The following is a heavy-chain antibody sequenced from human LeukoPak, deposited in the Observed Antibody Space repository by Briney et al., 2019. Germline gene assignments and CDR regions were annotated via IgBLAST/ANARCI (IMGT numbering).Heavy chain of an antibody. CDR2: INHSGST. J-gene: IGHJ5*02. D-gene: IGHD3-22*01. Sequence: SETLSLTCAVYGGSSSGYYWSWIRQPPGKGLEWIGEINHSGSTNYNPSLKSRVTISVDTSKNQFSLKLSSVTAADTAVYYCARVPHGRFSHYYDPNWFDPWGQGTLVTVSS. CDR1: GGSSSGYY. V-gene: IGHV4-34*01. CDR3: ARVPHGRFSHYYDPNWFDP.